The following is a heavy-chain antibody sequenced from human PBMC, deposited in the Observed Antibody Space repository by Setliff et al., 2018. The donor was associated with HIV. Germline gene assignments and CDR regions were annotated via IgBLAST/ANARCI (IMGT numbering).Heavy chain of an antibody. D-gene: IGHD4-17*01. Sequence: ASVKVSCKTSGYTFTGYYMHWVRQAPGQGLEWMGWINPKSGGTKYAQKFQARVTMTRDTSISTAYMELSRLRSGDTAVYYCARGASSYDYGDYRVLVYWGQGSLVTVSS. J-gene: IGHJ4*02. V-gene: IGHV1-2*02. CDR1: GYTFTGYY. CDR3: ARGASSYDYGDYRVLVY. CDR2: INPKSGGT.